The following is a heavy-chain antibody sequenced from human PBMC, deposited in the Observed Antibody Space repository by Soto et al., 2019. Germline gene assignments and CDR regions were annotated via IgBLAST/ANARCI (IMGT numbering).Heavy chain of an antibody. Sequence: QVQLVQSGAEVKKPGSSVKVSCKASGGTFSSYTISWVRQAPGQGLEWMGRIIPILGIANYAQKFQGRVTITADKSTSTAYMELSSLRSEDTAVYYCARDRVGRTHYFDYWGQGTLVTVSS. CDR1: GGTFSSYT. V-gene: IGHV1-69*08. CDR2: IIPILGIA. D-gene: IGHD2-15*01. J-gene: IGHJ4*02. CDR3: ARDRVGRTHYFDY.